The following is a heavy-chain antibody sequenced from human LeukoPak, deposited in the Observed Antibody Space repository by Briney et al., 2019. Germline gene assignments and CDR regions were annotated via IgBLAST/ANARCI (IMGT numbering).Heavy chain of an antibody. D-gene: IGHD2-2*01. V-gene: IGHV4-4*07. J-gene: IGHJ6*03. CDR3: ASERVVPAAMGARPAYYYMDV. CDR1: GGSISSYY. Sequence: PSETLSLTCTVSGGSISSYYWSWIRQPAGKGLEWIGRIYTSGSTNYNPSLKSRVTMSVDTSKHQFSLKLSSVTAADTAVYYCASERVVPAAMGARPAYYYMDVWGKGTTVTVSS. CDR2: IYTSGST.